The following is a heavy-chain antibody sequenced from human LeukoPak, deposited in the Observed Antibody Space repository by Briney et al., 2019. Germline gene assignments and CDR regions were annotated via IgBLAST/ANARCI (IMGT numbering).Heavy chain of an antibody. CDR2: ISYDGSNK. CDR1: GFTFSSYG. Sequence: GGSLRLSCAASGFTFSSYGMHWVRQAPGKGLEWVAVISYDGSNKYYADSVKGRFTISRDNSKNTLYLQMNSLRAEDTAVYYCAKDAGSSSYFDYWGQGTLVTVSS. J-gene: IGHJ4*02. CDR3: AKDAGSSSYFDY. V-gene: IGHV3-30*18. D-gene: IGHD6-13*01.